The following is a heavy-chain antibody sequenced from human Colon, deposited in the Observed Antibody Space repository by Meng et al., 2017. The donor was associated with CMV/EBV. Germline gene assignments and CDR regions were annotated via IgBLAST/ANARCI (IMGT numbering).Heavy chain of an antibody. Sequence: QVHLGGSGGGLVQPGGSLRLSCVTSGFIFSHYSMQWVRQSPGKGLEWVAHIRFDGSRQFYVQSVKGRFTVSRHDPKNTLYLQMNDLRPEDTGVYYCATDHLWGMPNWGRGTLVTVSS. D-gene: IGHD3-3*02. CDR2: IRFDGSRQ. CDR1: GFIFSHYS. J-gene: IGHJ4*02. CDR3: ATDHLWGMPN. V-gene: IGHV3-30*02.